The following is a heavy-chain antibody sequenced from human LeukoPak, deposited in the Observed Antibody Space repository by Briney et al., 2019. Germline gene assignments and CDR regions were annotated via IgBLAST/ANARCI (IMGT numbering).Heavy chain of an antibody. V-gene: IGHV1-69-2*01. CDR2: VDPEDGET. Sequence: ASVKVSCKVSGYTFTDYYMHSVQQAPGKGLEWMGLVDPEDGETIYAEKFQGRVTITADTSTDTAYMELSSLRSEDTAVYYCATGMEWLVDYWGQGTLVTVSS. D-gene: IGHD3-3*01. J-gene: IGHJ4*02. CDR3: ATGMEWLVDY. CDR1: GYTFTDYY.